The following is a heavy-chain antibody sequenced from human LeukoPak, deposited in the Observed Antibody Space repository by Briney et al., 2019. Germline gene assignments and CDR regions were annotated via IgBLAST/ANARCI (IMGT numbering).Heavy chain of an antibody. V-gene: IGHV1-18*01. J-gene: IGHJ5*02. CDR1: GYTFTSYG. Sequence: ASVKVSCKASGYTFTSYGISWVRQAPGQGLEGKGWISAYNGNTNYAQKLQGRVTMTTDTSTSTAYMELRSLRSDDTAVYYCARPNRDLYDYGDYRNWFDPWGQGTLVTVSS. D-gene: IGHD4-17*01. CDR2: ISAYNGNT. CDR3: ARPNRDLYDYGDYRNWFDP.